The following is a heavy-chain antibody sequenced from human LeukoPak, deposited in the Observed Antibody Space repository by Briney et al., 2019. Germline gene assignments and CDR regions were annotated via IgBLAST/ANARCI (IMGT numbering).Heavy chain of an antibody. D-gene: IGHD1-14*01. V-gene: IGHV4-59*08. J-gene: IGHJ3*02. CDR3: ARQPGGTAAFDI. CDR1: GGSISSYY. CDR2: IYYTGGET. Sequence: SETLSLTCTVSGGSISSYYWSWIRQPPGKGLEWIGYIYYTGGETNYNPSLKSRLTISVDTSKNQFSLMLTSVTATDTAVYYCARQPGGTAAFDIWAQGTMVTVSS.